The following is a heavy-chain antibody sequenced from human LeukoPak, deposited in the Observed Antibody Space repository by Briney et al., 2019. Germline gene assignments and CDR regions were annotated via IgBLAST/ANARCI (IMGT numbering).Heavy chain of an antibody. CDR1: GYTFPSYG. D-gene: IGHD4-17*01. V-gene: IGHV1-18*01. J-gene: IGHJ4*02. CDR3: ASNLAATTVTTFGY. CDR2: ISAYNGNT. Sequence: ASVKVSCKASGYTFPSYGISWVRQAPGQGLEWMGWISAYNGNTNYAQKLQGRVTMTTDTSTSTAYMELRSLRSDDTAVYYCASNLAATTVTTFGYWGQGTLVTVSS.